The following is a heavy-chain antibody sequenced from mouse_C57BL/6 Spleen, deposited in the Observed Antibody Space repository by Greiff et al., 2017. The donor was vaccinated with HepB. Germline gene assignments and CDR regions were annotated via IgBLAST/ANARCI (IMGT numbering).Heavy chain of an antibody. CDR3: ARSVYGLWWYFAV. Sequence: QVQLQQPGAELVKPGASVKMSCKASGYTFTSYWITWVKQRPGQGLEWIGDIYPGSGSTNYNEKFKSKATLTVDTSSSTAYMQLSILTSEDFAVYYCARSVYGLWWYFAVWGTGTTVTVSS. D-gene: IGHD3-3*01. CDR1: GYTFTSYW. CDR2: IYPGSGST. J-gene: IGHJ1*03. V-gene: IGHV1-55*01.